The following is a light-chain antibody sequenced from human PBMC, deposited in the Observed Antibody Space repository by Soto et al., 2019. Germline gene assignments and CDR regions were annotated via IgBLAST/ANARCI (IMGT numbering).Light chain of an antibody. CDR2: AAS. V-gene: IGKV1-39*01. Sequence: DIQMPQSPSSLSASVGARVTITCRASQSISSYLNWYQQKPGKAPKLLIYAASSLQSGVPSRFSGSGSGTDFTLTISSLQPEDFATYYCQQSYSTLTWTFGQGTKVEIK. CDR3: QQSYSTLTWT. J-gene: IGKJ1*01. CDR1: QSISSY.